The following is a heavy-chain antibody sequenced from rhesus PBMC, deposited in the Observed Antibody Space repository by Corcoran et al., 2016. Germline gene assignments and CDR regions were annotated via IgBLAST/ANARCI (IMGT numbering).Heavy chain of an antibody. CDR3: ARDQVAVDDYGYYYTYYGLDS. V-gene: IGHV4S12*01. CDR1: GGTISSGYYY. D-gene: IGHD3-9*01. J-gene: IGHJ6*01. CDR2: IYSNSEST. Sequence: QVQLQESGPGVVKPSETLSLTCAVSGGTISSGYYYWSWIRQPPGKGLEWIGGIYSNSESTNYNPSLKSRVTISKDTSKNQFSLKLSSVTATDTAVYYCARDQVAVDDYGYYYTYYGLDSWGQGVVVTVSS.